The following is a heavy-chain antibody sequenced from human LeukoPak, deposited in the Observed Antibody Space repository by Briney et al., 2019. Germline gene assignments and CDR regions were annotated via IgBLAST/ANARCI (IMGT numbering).Heavy chain of an antibody. V-gene: IGHV3-74*01. CDR3: AKPSSYSGSYLH. J-gene: IGHJ4*02. D-gene: IGHD3-10*01. CDR1: GLAFSAYK. Sequence: GGSLRLSCAASGLAFSAYKMHWVRQAPRKGLVWVSRISTDGYTTDYADFVQGRFTASRDNTKNTWSLEMNSLRAEDTAVYYCAKPSSYSGSYLHWGQGTLVTVSS. CDR2: ISTDGYTT.